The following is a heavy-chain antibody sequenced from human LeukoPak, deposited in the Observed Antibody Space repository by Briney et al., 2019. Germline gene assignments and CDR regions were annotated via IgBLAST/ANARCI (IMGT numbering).Heavy chain of an antibody. V-gene: IGHV1-2*02. CDR3: AREPAYSSSSIYFDY. J-gene: IGHJ4*02. CDR2: INPNSGGT. Sequence: ASVKVSCKASGYTFTGYYMHWVRQAPGQGLEWMGWINPNSGGTNYAQKFQGRVTMTSDTSISTAYMELSRLRSDETAVYYCAREPAYSSSSIYFDYWGQGTLVTVSS. CDR1: GYTFTGYY. D-gene: IGHD6-6*01.